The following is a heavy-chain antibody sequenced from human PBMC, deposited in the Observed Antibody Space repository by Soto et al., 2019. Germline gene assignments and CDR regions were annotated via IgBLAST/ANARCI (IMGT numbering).Heavy chain of an antibody. D-gene: IGHD2-2*03. CDR2: ISAYNGNT. CDR1: GYTFTSYG. V-gene: IGHV1-18*01. CDR3: ARDSVDIVVVPAAPPIDAFDI. Sequence: ASVKVSCKASGYTFTSYGISWVRQAPGQGLEWMGWISAYNGNTNYAQKLQGRVTMTTDTSTSTAYMELRSLRSDDTAVYYCARDSVDIVVVPAAPPIDAFDIWGQGTMVTVSS. J-gene: IGHJ3*02.